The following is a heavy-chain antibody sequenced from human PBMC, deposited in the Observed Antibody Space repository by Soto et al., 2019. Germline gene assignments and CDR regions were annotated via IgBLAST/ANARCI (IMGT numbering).Heavy chain of an antibody. CDR3: AMIIAVAGTYYCMDV. D-gene: IGHD6-19*01. J-gene: IGHJ6*02. Sequence: QVQLVQSGAEVKKPGASVKVSCKASGYTFTGYYMHWVRQAPGQGLEWMGWINPNSGGTNYAQKFQGRVTMTRDTSISTGYMELSRLRSDDTAVYYCAMIIAVAGTYYCMDVWGQGTTVTVS. CDR1: GYTFTGYY. CDR2: INPNSGGT. V-gene: IGHV1-2*02.